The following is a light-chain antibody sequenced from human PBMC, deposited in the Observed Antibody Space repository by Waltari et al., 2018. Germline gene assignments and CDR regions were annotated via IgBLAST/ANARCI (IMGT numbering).Light chain of an antibody. CDR3: QQYNRWPPLT. Sequence: EVVMTQSPATLSVSPGERVTLSCKASQSIDNNLAWYQQKPGQAPRLLIYGASTRATGVPARFSGCGSGTEFTLTISSLQSEDCAVFYCQQYNRWPPLTFGGGTEVEIK. CDR1: QSIDNN. J-gene: IGKJ4*01. CDR2: GAS. V-gene: IGKV3-15*01.